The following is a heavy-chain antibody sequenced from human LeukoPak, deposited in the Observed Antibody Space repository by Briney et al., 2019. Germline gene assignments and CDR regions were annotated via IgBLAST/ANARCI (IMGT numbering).Heavy chain of an antibody. J-gene: IGHJ4*02. CDR2: ISYDGSNK. V-gene: IGHV3-30-3*01. D-gene: IGHD2-15*01. Sequence: GGSLRLSCAASGFTFSSYAMHWVRQAPGKGLEWVAVISYDGSNKYYADSVKGRFTISRDNSKNTLYLQMNSLRAEDTAVYYCARGVHVVVVAAQIDYWGQGTLVTVSS. CDR1: GFTFSSYA. CDR3: ARGVHVVVVAAQIDY.